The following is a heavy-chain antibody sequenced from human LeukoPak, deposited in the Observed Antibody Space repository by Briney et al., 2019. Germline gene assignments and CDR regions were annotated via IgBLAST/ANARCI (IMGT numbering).Heavy chain of an antibody. CDR3: ARVNRMVPGYCSGGTCPGDY. Sequence: GGSLRLSCAASGFTFSSYGMSWVRQAPGKGLEWVAYISSSSSNTYYADSVKGRFTISRDNAKNSLYLKMNSLRAEDTAVYYCARVNRMVPGYCSGGTCPGDYWGQGTLVTVSS. D-gene: IGHD2-15*01. CDR2: ISSSSSNT. CDR1: GFTFSSYG. J-gene: IGHJ4*02. V-gene: IGHV3-48*01.